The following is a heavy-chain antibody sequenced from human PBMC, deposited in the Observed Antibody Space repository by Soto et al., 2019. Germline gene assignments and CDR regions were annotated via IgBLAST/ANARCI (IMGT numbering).Heavy chain of an antibody. CDR3: ARGYDFWSGYGAVRESFDY. CDR1: GDSVSSNSAA. CDR2: TYYRSKWYN. V-gene: IGHV6-1*01. D-gene: IGHD3-3*01. Sequence: SQTLSLTCAISGDSVSSNSAAWNWIRQSPSRGLELLGRTYYRSKWYNDYAVSVKSRITINPDTSKNQFSLQLNSVTPEDTAVYYCARGYDFWSGYGAVRESFDYWGQGTLVTVSS. J-gene: IGHJ4*02.